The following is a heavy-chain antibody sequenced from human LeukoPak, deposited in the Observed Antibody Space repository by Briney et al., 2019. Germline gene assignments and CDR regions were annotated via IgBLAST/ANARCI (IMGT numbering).Heavy chain of an antibody. CDR2: ISWNSGSI. V-gene: IGHV3-9*01. Sequence: PGGSLRLSCAASGFTFNVAWLSWVRQAPGKGLEWVSGISWNSGSIGYADSVKGRFTICRDNAKNSLYLQMNSLRAEDTALYYRALAGDFDLWGQGTLVTVSS. CDR1: GFTFNVAW. J-gene: IGHJ4*02. D-gene: IGHD3-9*01. CDR3: ALAGDFDL.